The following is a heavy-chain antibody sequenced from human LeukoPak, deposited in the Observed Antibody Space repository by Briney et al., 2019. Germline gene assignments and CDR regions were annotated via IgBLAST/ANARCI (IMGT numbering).Heavy chain of an antibody. J-gene: IGHJ4*02. D-gene: IGHD3-10*01. V-gene: IGHV4-59*12. CDR2: IYYSGST. Sequence: PSETLSLTCTVSGGSISNYYWSWIRQPPGKGLEWVGYIYYSGSTNYNPSLKSRVTISVDTSKNQFSLKLSSVTAADTAVYYCARDGGGSGSYLNTYYFDYWGQGTLVTVSS. CDR3: ARDGGGSGSYLNTYYFDY. CDR1: GGSISNYY.